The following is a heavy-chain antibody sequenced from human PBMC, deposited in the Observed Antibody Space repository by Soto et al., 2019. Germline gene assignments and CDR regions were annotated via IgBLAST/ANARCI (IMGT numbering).Heavy chain of an antibody. D-gene: IGHD3-3*01. V-gene: IGHV1-18*01. CDR1: GYSFTNYG. CDR2: ISAYNGNT. J-gene: IGHJ4*02. Sequence: QVQLVQSGPVVKKPGASVKVSCKASGYSFTNYGISWVRQGPGQGLEWMGWISAYNGNTNYAQKVQGRVSVTTDTSTSTAYMELRRLRSDDTAVYYCARDSFNYDFWSGYYAFDYWGQGTLVTVSS. CDR3: ARDSFNYDFWSGYYAFDY.